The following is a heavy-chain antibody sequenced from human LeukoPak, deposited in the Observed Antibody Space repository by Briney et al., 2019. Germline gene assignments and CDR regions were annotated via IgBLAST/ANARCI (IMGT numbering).Heavy chain of an antibody. CDR3: ARGRDYGDYFDY. D-gene: IGHD4-17*01. Sequence: PSQTLSLTCNVSGGSISSYYWSWIRQPAGKGLEWIGRIYTSGSTNYDPSLKSRVTMSVDTSKNQFSLKLSSVTAADTAVYYCARGRDYGDYFDYWGQGTLVTVSS. J-gene: IGHJ4*02. CDR1: GGSISSYY. V-gene: IGHV4-4*07. CDR2: IYTSGST.